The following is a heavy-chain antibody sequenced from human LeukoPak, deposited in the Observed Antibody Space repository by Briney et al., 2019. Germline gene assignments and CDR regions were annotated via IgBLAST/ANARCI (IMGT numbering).Heavy chain of an antibody. Sequence: GGSLRLSCAASGFIFSSHTMNWVRQPPGKRLEWLSSISSPSSTIHYADSVRGRFTISRDNAKNSLYLQMNSLRDEDTAVYYCATGTGTYFGYWGQGTLVTVSS. CDR3: ATGTGTYFGY. D-gene: IGHD7-27*01. CDR1: GFIFSSHT. V-gene: IGHV3-48*02. J-gene: IGHJ4*02. CDR2: ISSPSSTI.